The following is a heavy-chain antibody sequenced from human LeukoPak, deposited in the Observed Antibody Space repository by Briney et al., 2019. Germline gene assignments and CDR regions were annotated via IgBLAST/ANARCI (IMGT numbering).Heavy chain of an antibody. Sequence: ASVTVSFKASGYTFTSYDINWVRQPTGQGREWMGWMNPNSGNTGYAQKFQGRVIITRNTSISTAYMELSSLRSEDTAVYYCARERKFRYGSGSRNWFDPWGQGTLVTVSS. CDR3: ARERKFRYGSGSRNWFDP. J-gene: IGHJ5*02. CDR2: MNPNSGNT. D-gene: IGHD3-10*01. V-gene: IGHV1-8*03. CDR1: GYTFTSYD.